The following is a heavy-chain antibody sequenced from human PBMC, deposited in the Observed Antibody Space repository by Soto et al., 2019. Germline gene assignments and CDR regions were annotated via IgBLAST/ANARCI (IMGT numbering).Heavy chain of an antibody. J-gene: IGHJ4*02. Sequence: SETLSLTCTVYGGSISSSSYYWGWIRQPPGKGLEWIGSIYYSGSTYYNPSLKSRVTISVDTSKNQFSLKLSSVTAADTAVYYCARHGLVRGMTTVTPFDYWGQGTLVTVSS. CDR2: IYYSGST. CDR1: GGSISSSSYY. D-gene: IGHD4-17*01. V-gene: IGHV4-39*01. CDR3: ARHGLVRGMTTVTPFDY.